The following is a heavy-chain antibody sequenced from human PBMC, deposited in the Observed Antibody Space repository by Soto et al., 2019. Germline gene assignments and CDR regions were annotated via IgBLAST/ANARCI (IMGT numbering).Heavy chain of an antibody. Sequence: QVQLVQSGAEVKKPGASVKVSCKASGYTFTGYYMHWVRQAPGQGLEWMGWINPNSGGTNYAQKFQGRVTMTRDTSISTAYMELSRLRSDDTAVYYCARDRSSGSYGGLYNWFDPWGQGTLVTVSS. J-gene: IGHJ5*02. D-gene: IGHD6-19*01. CDR2: INPNSGGT. CDR1: GYTFTGYY. CDR3: ARDRSSGSYGGLYNWFDP. V-gene: IGHV1-2*02.